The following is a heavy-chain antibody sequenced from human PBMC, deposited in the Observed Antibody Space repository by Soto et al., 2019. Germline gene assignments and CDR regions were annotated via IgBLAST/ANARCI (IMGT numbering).Heavy chain of an antibody. CDR2: IYYSGST. V-gene: IGHV4-30-4*01. CDR3: ARDNILGILYGGMDV. Sequence: LSLNCTVSGGSISSGDYYGSWIRQPPGKGLEWIGYIYYSGSTYYNPSLKSRVTISVDTSKNQFSLKLSSVTAADTAVYYCARDNILGILYGGMDVWGQGTTVTVSS. D-gene: IGHD3-3*01. J-gene: IGHJ6*02. CDR1: GGSISSGDYY.